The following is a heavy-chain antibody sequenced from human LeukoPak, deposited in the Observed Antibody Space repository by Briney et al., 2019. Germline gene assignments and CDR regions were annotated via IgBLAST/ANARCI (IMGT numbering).Heavy chain of an antibody. V-gene: IGHV3-7*01. J-gene: IGHJ3*02. CDR1: GFIFTDHY. D-gene: IGHD2-2*01. CDR2: IKQDGSEK. Sequence: GGSLRLSCEASGFIFTDHYMDWVRQAPGKGLEWVANIKQDGSEKYYVDSVKGRFTISRDNAKNSLYPQMNSLRAEDTAVYYCARDWGVPAALDAFDIWGQGTMVTVSS. CDR3: ARDWGVPAALDAFDI.